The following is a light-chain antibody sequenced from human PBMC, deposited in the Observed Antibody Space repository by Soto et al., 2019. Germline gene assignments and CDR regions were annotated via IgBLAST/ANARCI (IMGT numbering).Light chain of an antibody. Sequence: QSVLTQPPSVSGAPGQRVTISCTGSSSNIGAGYDVHWYQQLPGTAPKLLIYGNSNRPSGVPDRFSGSKSGTSASLAITGLQAEDEADYYCQSYDSSLSGCVFGGGTKHTVL. CDR3: QSYDSSLSGCV. J-gene: IGLJ2*01. V-gene: IGLV1-40*01. CDR2: GNS. CDR1: SSNIGAGYD.